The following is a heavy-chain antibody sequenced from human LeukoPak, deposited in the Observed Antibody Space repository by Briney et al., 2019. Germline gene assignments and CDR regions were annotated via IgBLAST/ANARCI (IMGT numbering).Heavy chain of an antibody. CDR1: GGSFSDFN. CDR2: IGHNGST. V-gene: IGHV4-34*01. CDR3: ARDTYVGYYYYYMDV. J-gene: IGHJ6*03. Sequence: SETLSLTCAVYGGSFSDFNWTWIRQPPGKGLEWIGEIGHNGSTNYNPSLKGRVTILVDTSKNQFSLKVTSVTAADTAVYYCARDTYVGYYYYYMDVWGKGTTVTVSS. D-gene: IGHD3-16*01.